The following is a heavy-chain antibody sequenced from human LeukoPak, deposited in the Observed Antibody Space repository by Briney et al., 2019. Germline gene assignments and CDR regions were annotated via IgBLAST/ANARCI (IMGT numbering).Heavy chain of an antibody. D-gene: IGHD2-2*02. CDR2: IYYSGSA. CDR1: GGSISGPN. CDR3: ARRGYCSSTSCYTYAFDI. J-gene: IGHJ3*02. Sequence: SETLSLTCTVSGGSISGPNWSWVRQPPGKGLNWIGYIYYSGSAYYNPSLKSRVTISVDTSKNQFSLKLSSVTAADTAVYYCARRGYCSSTSCYTYAFDIWGQGTMVTVSS. V-gene: IGHV4-59*11.